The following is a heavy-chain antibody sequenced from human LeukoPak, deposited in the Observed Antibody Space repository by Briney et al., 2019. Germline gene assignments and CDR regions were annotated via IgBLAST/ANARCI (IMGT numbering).Heavy chain of an antibody. CDR1: GFTFSRNA. J-gene: IGHJ4*02. V-gene: IGHV3-30*02. D-gene: IGHD2-8*02. Sequence: GGSLRLSCAASGFTFSRNAIHWVRQGPGKGLEWVSYIAHHGSNKYYADCVKGRFTISRDNSKRTLYLQMNSLRADDTAVYYCAKDGSWSCTDWGQGTLVTVSS. CDR2: IAHHGSNK. CDR3: AKDGSWSCTD.